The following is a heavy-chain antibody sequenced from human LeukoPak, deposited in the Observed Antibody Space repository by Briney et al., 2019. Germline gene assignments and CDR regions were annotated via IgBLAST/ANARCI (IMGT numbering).Heavy chain of an antibody. D-gene: IGHD5-18*01. Sequence: GGSLRLSCAASGFTFSSNWMSLVRQAPGKGLEWVASIKQDESAKYYVDSVQGRFTISRDDAENSLYLQMSSLRAEDTAVYYCGRGYNYGYGWFDYWGQETLVTVSS. J-gene: IGHJ4*02. CDR1: GFTFSSNW. CDR3: GRGYNYGYGWFDY. V-gene: IGHV3-7*01. CDR2: IKQDESAK.